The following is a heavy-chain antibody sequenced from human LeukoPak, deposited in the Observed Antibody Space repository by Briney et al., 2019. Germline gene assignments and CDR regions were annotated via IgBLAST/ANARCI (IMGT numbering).Heavy chain of an antibody. CDR3: AKDDSPYYDFWSGYLDY. CDR2: IRYDGSNK. Sequence: GGSLRLSCAASGFTFSSYGMHWVRQAPGKGLEWVAFIRYDGSNKYYADSVKGRFTISRDNSKNTLYLQMNSLRAEDTAVYYCAKDDSPYYDFWSGYLDYWGQGTLVTVSS. J-gene: IGHJ4*02. CDR1: GFTFSSYG. V-gene: IGHV3-30*02. D-gene: IGHD3-3*01.